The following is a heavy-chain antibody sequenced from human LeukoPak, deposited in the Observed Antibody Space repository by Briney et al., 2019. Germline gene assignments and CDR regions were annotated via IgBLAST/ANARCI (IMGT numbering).Heavy chain of an antibody. CDR3: ARVGVGSWFTPNWFDP. CDR2: IYYSGST. D-gene: IGHD6-13*01. CDR1: GGSISSYY. V-gene: IGHV4-59*01. J-gene: IGHJ5*02. Sequence: PSETLSLTCTVSGGSISSYYWSWIRKPPGKGLVWIGYIYYSGSTNYNPSLKSRVTISVDTSKNQFSLKLSSVTAADTAVYYCARVGVGSWFTPNWFDPWGQGTLVTVSS.